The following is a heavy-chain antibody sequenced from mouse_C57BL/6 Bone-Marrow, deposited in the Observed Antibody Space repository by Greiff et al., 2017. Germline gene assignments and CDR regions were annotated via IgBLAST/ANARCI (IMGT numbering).Heavy chain of an antibody. CDR3: TTYGNYFLPDY. CDR1: GFTFSDYG. CDR2: ISSGSSTI. V-gene: IGHV5-17*01. Sequence: EVMLVESGGGLVKPGGSLKLSCAASGFTFSDYGMHWVRQAPEKGLEWVAYISSGSSTIYYADTVKGRFTISRDNAKNTLFLQMTSLRSEDTAMYYCTTYGNYFLPDYWGQGTSVTVSS. D-gene: IGHD2-1*01. J-gene: IGHJ4*01.